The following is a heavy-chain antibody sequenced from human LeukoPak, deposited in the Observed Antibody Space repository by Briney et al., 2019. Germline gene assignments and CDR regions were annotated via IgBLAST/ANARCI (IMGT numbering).Heavy chain of an antibody. D-gene: IGHD1-14*01. CDR1: GFSFRTYS. CDR2: ISGRGDSL. V-gene: IGHV3-21*01. J-gene: IGHJ4*02. Sequence: PGGSLRFSCAASGFSFRTYSMNWVRQAPEKGLEWVSSISGRGDSLFYAGSVKGRFTISIDNTGNSVFLQMSSLRAEDTAVYYCAREISGEGFDYWGQGTLVTVSS. CDR3: AREISGEGFDY.